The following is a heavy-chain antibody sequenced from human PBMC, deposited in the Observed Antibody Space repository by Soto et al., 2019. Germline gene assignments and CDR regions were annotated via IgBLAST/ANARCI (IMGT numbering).Heavy chain of an antibody. CDR2: IIPTIGTT. CDR1: GDTFTIFA. D-gene: IGHD5-12*01. CDR3: ARDLGSGYDPGDY. J-gene: IGHJ4*02. Sequence: QVQLVQSGAEVKKPGSSVKVSCKASGDTFTIFAISWVRQAPGQGLEWMGGIIPTIGTTNYAQRVQGRITITGDESTGTAYMELSSLKSEDTAVYYCARDLGSGYDPGDYWGQGTLVTVSS. V-gene: IGHV1-69*12.